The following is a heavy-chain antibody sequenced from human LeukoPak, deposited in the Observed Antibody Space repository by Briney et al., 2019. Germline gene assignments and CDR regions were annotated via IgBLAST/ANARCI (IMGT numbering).Heavy chain of an antibody. Sequence: EASVKVSCKVSGYTLTELSMHWVRQAPGKGLEWMGGFDPEDGETIYAQKFQGRVTMTEDTSTDTAYMELSSLRSEDTAVYYCATGGEYSSSRYGFYDYWGQGTLVTVSS. V-gene: IGHV1-24*01. CDR3: ATGGEYSSSRYGFYDY. D-gene: IGHD6-13*01. CDR1: GYTLTELS. CDR2: FDPEDGET. J-gene: IGHJ4*02.